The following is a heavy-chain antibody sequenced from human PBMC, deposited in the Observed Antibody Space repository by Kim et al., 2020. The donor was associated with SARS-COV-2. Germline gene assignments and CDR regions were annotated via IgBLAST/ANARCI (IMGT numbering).Heavy chain of an antibody. CDR1: GGTFSSYA. Sequence: SVKVSCKASGGTFSSYAISWVRQAPGQGLEWMGGIIPIFGTAHYAQKFQGRVTITADESTSTAYMELSSLRSEDTAVYYCARERESVMATTTHYYYYYGMDVWGQGTTVTVSS. V-gene: IGHV1-69*13. CDR3: ARERESVMATTTHYYYYYGMDV. CDR2: IIPIFGTA. J-gene: IGHJ6*02. D-gene: IGHD2-21*01.